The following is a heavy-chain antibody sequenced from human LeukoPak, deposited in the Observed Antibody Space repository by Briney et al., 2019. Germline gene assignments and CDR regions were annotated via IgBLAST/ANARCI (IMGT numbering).Heavy chain of an antibody. V-gene: IGHV3-13*04. CDR2: IETAGET. CDR3: ARDYSGENVFDI. D-gene: IGHD3-16*01. CDR1: GFTFRNYD. Sequence: GGSLRLSCAVSGFTFRNYDMHWVRQATGKGLEWVSAIETAGETHYAGSVKGRFTISRENAKSSLYLQMNSLRAGDTAVYYCARDYSGENVFDIWGQGTPVTVSS. J-gene: IGHJ3*02.